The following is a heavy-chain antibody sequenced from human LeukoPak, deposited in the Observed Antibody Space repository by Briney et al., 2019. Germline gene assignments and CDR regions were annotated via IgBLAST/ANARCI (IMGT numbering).Heavy chain of an antibody. D-gene: IGHD3-22*01. CDR3: ARGGEYYYDSSGYYLY. V-gene: IGHV3-30-3*01. CDR1: GFTFSSYA. Sequence: GGSLRLSCAASGFTFSSYAMHWVRQPPGKGLEWVAVISYDGSNKYYADSVKGRFTISRDNSKNTLYPQMNSLRAEDTAVYYCARGGEYYYDSSGYYLYWGQGTLVTVSS. CDR2: ISYDGSNK. J-gene: IGHJ4*02.